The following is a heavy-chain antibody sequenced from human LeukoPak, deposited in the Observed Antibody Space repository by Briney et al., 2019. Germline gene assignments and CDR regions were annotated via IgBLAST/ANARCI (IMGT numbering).Heavy chain of an antibody. CDR2: IYSGGST. J-gene: IGHJ4*02. CDR1: GFIVSRNY. Sequence: GGSLRLSCAASGFIVSRNYMSWVRQAPGKGLEWVSVIYSGGSTYYTDSVKDRFTISRDNSKNTLYLQMNSLRAEDTAVYYCAKGLRVLLWFGELLGIDYWGQGTLVTVSS. V-gene: IGHV3-66*01. CDR3: AKGLRVLLWFGELLGIDY. D-gene: IGHD3-10*01.